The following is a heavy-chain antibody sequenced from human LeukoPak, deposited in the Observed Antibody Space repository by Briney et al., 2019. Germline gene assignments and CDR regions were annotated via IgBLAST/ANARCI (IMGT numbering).Heavy chain of an antibody. CDR2: IYHSGST. CDR3: ARGTVQMGMGERFFDF. CDR1: GGSISSSNW. J-gene: IGHJ4*02. D-gene: IGHD3-16*01. Sequence: PSETLSLTCAVSGGSISSSNWWSWVRQPPGKGLEWIGEIYHSGSTNYNPSLKSRVSMSVDTSRNQFSLRLSSVTAADTAIYYCARGTVQMGMGERFFDFWGQGTLVTVSS. V-gene: IGHV4-4*02.